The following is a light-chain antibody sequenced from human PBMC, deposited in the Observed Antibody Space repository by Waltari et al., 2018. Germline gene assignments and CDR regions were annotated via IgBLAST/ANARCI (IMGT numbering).Light chain of an antibody. Sequence: DIIMTQSPSSLSASVGDRVSIPCRSSQNINTYLNWYQQKSGKAPKVVIFAASPLQRGVPARFRGSGSGTDFTLTINNLQPEDFATYFCQQSYSNRRTFGQGTKLEIK. V-gene: IGKV1-39*01. CDR3: QQSYSNRRT. CDR1: QNINTY. J-gene: IGKJ2*02. CDR2: AAS.